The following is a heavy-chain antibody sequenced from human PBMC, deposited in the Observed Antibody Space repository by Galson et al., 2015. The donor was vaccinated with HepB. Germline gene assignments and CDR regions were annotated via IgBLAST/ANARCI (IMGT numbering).Heavy chain of an antibody. CDR3: ARAGNCGGDRYAFDI. CDR2: INPNSGGT. Sequence: SVKVSCKASGYTFTGYYMHWVRQAPGQGLEWMGRINPNSGGTSYAQKFQGRVTMTRDTSISTAYMELSRLRSDDTAVYYCARAGNCGGDRYAFDIWGQGTMVTVSS. D-gene: IGHD2-21*01. V-gene: IGHV1-2*06. CDR1: GYTFTGYY. J-gene: IGHJ3*02.